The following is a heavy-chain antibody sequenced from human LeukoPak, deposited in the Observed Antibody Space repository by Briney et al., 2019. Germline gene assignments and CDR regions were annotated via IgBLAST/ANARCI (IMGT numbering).Heavy chain of an antibody. Sequence: PSETLSLTCAVYGGSFSGYYWSWVRQAPGKGLEWVSDIGGSGGTTYYADSVKGRFTISRDNSKNTLYLQMNSLRAEDTAVYYCAKVGSAWYYFDYWGQGTLVTVSS. CDR1: GGSFSGYY. CDR2: IGGSGGTT. CDR3: AKVGSAWYYFDY. D-gene: IGHD6-19*01. J-gene: IGHJ4*02. V-gene: IGHV3-23*01.